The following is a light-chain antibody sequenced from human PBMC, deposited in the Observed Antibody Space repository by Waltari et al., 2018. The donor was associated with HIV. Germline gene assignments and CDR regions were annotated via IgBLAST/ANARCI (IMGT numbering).Light chain of an antibody. CDR1: QSLLHRNGFNY. CDR2: LGS. CDR3: MQALQGVS. Sequence: DIVMTQSPLSLPVTPGEPASISCRSSQSLLHRNGFNYVDWYLQKPGQSPQLPIYLGSNRASGVPDRFSGSGSGTDFTLKIRRVEAEDVGVYYCMQALQGVSFGGGTKVEIK. V-gene: IGKV2-28*01. J-gene: IGKJ4*01.